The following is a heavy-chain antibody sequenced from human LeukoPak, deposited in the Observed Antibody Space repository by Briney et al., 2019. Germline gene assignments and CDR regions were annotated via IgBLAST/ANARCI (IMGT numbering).Heavy chain of an antibody. D-gene: IGHD5-24*01. CDR3: AKDRRDGYNYGRKADAFDM. V-gene: IGHV3-9*01. CDR1: GFTFDDYA. Sequence: GGSLRLSCAGSGFTFDDYAMHWVRHVPGKGLEWVSGISWNSGNKGYADSVKGRFTISRDNAKNSLHLQMNRLGGDDTALYYCAKDRRDGYNYGRKADAFDMWGQGTMVTVSS. CDR2: ISWNSGNK. J-gene: IGHJ3*02.